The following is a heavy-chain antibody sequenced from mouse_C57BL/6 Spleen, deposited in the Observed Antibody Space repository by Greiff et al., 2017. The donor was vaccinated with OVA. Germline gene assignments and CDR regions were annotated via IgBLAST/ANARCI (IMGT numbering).Heavy chain of an antibody. J-gene: IGHJ1*03. CDR1: GFSLTSYA. V-gene: IGHV2-9-1*01. CDR3: ARSARDYSNYGWYFDV. CDR2: IWTGGGT. D-gene: IGHD2-5*01. Sequence: VKLMESGPGLVAPSQSLSITCTVSGFSLTSYAISWVRQPPGKGLEWLGVIWTGGGTNYNSALKSRLSISKDNSKSQVFLKMNSLQTDDTARYYCARSARDYSNYGWYFDVWGTGTTVTVSS.